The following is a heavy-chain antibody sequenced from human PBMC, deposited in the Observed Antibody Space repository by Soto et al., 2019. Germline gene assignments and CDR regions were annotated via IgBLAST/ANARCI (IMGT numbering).Heavy chain of an antibody. CDR3: AKPPYSSSSYYYYGMDV. V-gene: IGHV3-23*01. CDR1: GFTFSSHA. CDR2: ISGSGGTT. J-gene: IGHJ6*02. D-gene: IGHD6-6*01. Sequence: EVQLLESGGGLVQPGGSLRLSCAASGFTFSSHAMTWVRQAPGKGLEWVSAISGSGGTTYHADSVKGRFTISRDNSKNTLYLQMNSLRAEDAAVYYCAKPPYSSSSYYYYGMDVWGQGTTVTVSS.